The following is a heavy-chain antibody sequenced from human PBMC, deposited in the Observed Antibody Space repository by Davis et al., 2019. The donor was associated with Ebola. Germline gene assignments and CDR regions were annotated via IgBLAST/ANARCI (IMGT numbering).Heavy chain of an antibody. D-gene: IGHD1-26*01. V-gene: IGHV1-69*13. CDR1: GGTFSSYA. CDR3: AREVGETKLDQ. J-gene: IGHJ4*02. Sequence: SVKVSCKASGGTFSSYAISWVRQAPGQALVLLGGIIPIFGTTNYAQKFQGRVTLTADESTSTAYMELTNLRSEDTAVYYCAREVGETKLDQWGQGTLVTVSS. CDR2: IIPIFGTT.